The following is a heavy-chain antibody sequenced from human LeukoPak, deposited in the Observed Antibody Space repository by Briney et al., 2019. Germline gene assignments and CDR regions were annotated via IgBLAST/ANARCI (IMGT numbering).Heavy chain of an antibody. Sequence: SETLSLTCTASGGSISSYYWSWIRQPAGKGLEWIGRIYTSGSTNYNPSLQSRVTMSVDTSKNQFSLKLSSVTAADTAVYYCARVMWGRDSSSYTGYYYYYYMDVWGKGTTVTVSS. CDR1: GGSISSYY. D-gene: IGHD6-13*01. CDR2: IYTSGST. CDR3: ARVMWGRDSSSYTGYYYYYYMDV. J-gene: IGHJ6*03. V-gene: IGHV4-4*07.